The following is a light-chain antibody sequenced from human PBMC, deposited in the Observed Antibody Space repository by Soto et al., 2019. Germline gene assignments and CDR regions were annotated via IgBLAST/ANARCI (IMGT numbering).Light chain of an antibody. CDR2: EVT. V-gene: IGLV2-23*02. CDR1: SGDIGNYNL. Sequence: QSALTQPASVSGSPGLSITISCSGTSGDIGNYNLVSWYQQHPGKAPKLIIYEVTQRPSGVSVRFSGSKSGNTASLTISGLQAEDEAHYYCSSYVGSSVFHPFGGGTKLTVL. J-gene: IGLJ2*01. CDR3: SSYVGSSVFHP.